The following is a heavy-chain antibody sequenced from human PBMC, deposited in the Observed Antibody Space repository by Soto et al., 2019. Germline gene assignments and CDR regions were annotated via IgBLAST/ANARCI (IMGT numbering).Heavy chain of an antibody. Sequence: QVQLVQSGAEVKKPGASVMVSCRASGYTFTSHYMHWVRQAPGQGLEWMGMIDPSGGATTYAQKFQGRVTITRDTSTTTVYMELSSLRPEDTAVYSCSRGLWQWLFDYWGQGPLVTVSS. CDR3: SRGLWQWLFDY. J-gene: IGHJ4*02. D-gene: IGHD6-19*01. CDR1: GYTFTSHY. CDR2: IDPSGGAT. V-gene: IGHV1-46*03.